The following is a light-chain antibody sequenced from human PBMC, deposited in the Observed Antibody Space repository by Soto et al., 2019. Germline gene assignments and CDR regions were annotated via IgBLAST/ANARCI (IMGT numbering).Light chain of an antibody. CDR3: QQYGSPPCT. CDR2: AAS. CDR1: QSVSSTY. Sequence: EMVLTCSPCTLAFATGEIATLSCRGSQSVSSTYLAWYQQQPGQAPRLLISAASSRATGTPDRFSGSGSGTDFTLTISRLEPEDFAVYYCQQYGSPPCTFGQGTQVDIK. J-gene: IGKJ1*01. V-gene: IGKV3-20*01.